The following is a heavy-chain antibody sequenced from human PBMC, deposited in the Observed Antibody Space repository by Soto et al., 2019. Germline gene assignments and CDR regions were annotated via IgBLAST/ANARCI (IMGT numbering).Heavy chain of an antibody. D-gene: IGHD5-12*01. V-gene: IGHV1-18*01. CDR3: ARDWFMEVDIVATMEKYYSYYGMDV. CDR2: ISAYNGNT. Sequence: ASVKVSCKASGYTFTSYGISWVRQAPGQRLEWMGWISAYNGNTNYAQKLQGRVTMTTATSTSTAYMELRSLRSDDTAVYYCARDWFMEVDIVATMEKYYSYYGMDVWGQGTTVTVSS. J-gene: IGHJ6*02. CDR1: GYTFTSYG.